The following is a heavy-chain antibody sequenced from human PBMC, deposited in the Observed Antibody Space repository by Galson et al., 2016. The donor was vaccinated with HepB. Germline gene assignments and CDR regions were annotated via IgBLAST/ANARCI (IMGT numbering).Heavy chain of an antibody. CDR2: INAGNGNT. CDR3: AREGSGWYRGFDY. V-gene: IGHV1-3*01. Sequence: SVKVSCKASGYTFTSYAMHWVRQAPGQRLEWLGWINAGNGNTKYSQKFQGRVTITRDTSASTAYMDLSSLSSEDTAVYYCAREGSGWYRGFDYWGQGTLVTVSS. J-gene: IGHJ4*02. CDR1: GYTFTSYA. D-gene: IGHD6-19*01.